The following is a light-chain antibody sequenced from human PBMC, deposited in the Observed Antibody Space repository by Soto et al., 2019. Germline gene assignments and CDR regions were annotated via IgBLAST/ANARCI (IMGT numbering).Light chain of an antibody. CDR2: EVS. J-gene: IGLJ1*01. Sequence: QSALPQPASVSGSPGQSITISCTGTSSDVGTYNYVSWYQLHPGKAPKLMVYEVSNRPSGVSNRFSGSKSGNTASLTISGLQAEDEADYHCSSYTSSSTYVFGTGTKVTVL. CDR3: SSYTSSSTYV. CDR1: SSDVGTYNY. V-gene: IGLV2-14*01.